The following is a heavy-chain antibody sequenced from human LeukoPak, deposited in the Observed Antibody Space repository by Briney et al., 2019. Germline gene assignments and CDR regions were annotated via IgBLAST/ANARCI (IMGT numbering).Heavy chain of an antibody. CDR1: GFTFSSYE. D-gene: IGHD4-23*01. CDR2: ISSSGSTI. Sequence: GGSLRLSCAASGFTFSSYEMNWVRQAPGKGLEWVSYISSSGSTIYYADSVKGRFTISRDNSKNTLYLQMNSLRAEDTAVYYCAKDYGGNSGLDYWGQGTLVTVSS. J-gene: IGHJ4*02. CDR3: AKDYGGNSGLDY. V-gene: IGHV3-48*03.